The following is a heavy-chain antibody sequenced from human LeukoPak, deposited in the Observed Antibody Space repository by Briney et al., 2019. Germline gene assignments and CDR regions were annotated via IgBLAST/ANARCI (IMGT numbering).Heavy chain of an antibody. J-gene: IGHJ4*02. D-gene: IGHD5-24*01. CDR1: GYTFTSYF. CDR2: INPSGGST. CDR3: ARDLGDGYPDY. Sequence: ASVKVSCKASGYTFTSYFMHWVRQAPGQGLEWMGIINPSGGSTSYAQKFQGRVTMTRDTSTSTVYMELSSLRSEDTAVYYCARDLGDGYPDYWGQGTLVTVSS. V-gene: IGHV1-46*01.